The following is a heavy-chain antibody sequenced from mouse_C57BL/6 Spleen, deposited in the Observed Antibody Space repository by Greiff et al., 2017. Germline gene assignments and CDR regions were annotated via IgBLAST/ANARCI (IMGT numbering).Heavy chain of an antibody. V-gene: IGHV1-72*01. D-gene: IGHD1-1*01. CDR3: ARSQITTVVDY. J-gene: IGHJ2*01. CDR2: IDPNSGGT. Sequence: QVQLQQPGAELVKPGASVKLSCKASGYTFTSYWMHWVKQRPGRGLEWIGGIDPNSGGTKYNEKFKSKATLTVDKPSSTAYMQLSSLTSDDSAVYYCARSQITTVVDYWGQGTTLTVSS. CDR1: GYTFTSYW.